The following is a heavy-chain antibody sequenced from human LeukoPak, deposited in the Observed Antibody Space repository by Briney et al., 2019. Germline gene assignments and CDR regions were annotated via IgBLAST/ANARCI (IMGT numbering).Heavy chain of an antibody. CDR3: AKSGMIAAAGPPRYYFDY. CDR1: GFTFSSYA. D-gene: IGHD6-13*01. Sequence: GGSLRLSCAASGFTFSSYAMSWVRQAPGKGLEWVSAISGSGGSTYYADSVKGRFTISRDDSKNTLYLQMNSLRAEDTAVYYCAKSGMIAAAGPPRYYFDYWGQGTLVTVSS. CDR2: ISGSGGST. V-gene: IGHV3-23*01. J-gene: IGHJ4*02.